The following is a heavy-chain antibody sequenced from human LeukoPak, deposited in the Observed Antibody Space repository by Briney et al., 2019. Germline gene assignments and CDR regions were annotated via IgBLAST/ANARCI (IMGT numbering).Heavy chain of an antibody. CDR3: ASASPSEYDDFWSGYYTRGRDVYYFDY. Sequence: SETLSLTCTVSGGSISSSSYYWGWIRQPPGKGLEWIGSIYYSGSTYYNPSLKSRVTISVDTSKNQFSLKLSSVTAADTAVYYCASASPSEYDDFWSGYYTRGRDVYYFDYWGQGTLVTVSS. V-gene: IGHV4-39*07. CDR2: IYYSGST. J-gene: IGHJ4*02. D-gene: IGHD3-3*01. CDR1: GGSISSSSYY.